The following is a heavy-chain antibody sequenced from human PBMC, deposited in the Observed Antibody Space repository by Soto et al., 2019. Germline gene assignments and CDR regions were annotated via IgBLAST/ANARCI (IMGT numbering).Heavy chain of an antibody. D-gene: IGHD4-17*01. Sequence: QVQLQESGPGLAKPSGTLSLTCAVSGGSISSSNWWSWVRQPPGKGLEWIGEIYHSGSTNYKPSLKSRVTISVDKSMNQFSLKLSSVTAADTAVYYCARVPPDYGGNSVDYYGMEVWGQGTTVTVSS. V-gene: IGHV4-4*02. J-gene: IGHJ6*02. CDR3: ARVPPDYGGNSVDYYGMEV. CDR1: GGSISSSNW. CDR2: IYHSGST.